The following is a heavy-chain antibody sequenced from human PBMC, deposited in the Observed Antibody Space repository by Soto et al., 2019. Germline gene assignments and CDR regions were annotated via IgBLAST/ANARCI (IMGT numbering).Heavy chain of an antibody. CDR1: GFTFSGFW. Sequence: GGSLRLSCAASGFTFSGFWMSWVRQAPGKGPEWVANIRQDGNEIYYLDSVRGRFTISRDNAKNSLYLQMSSLRVEDTAVYYCAKDPFPYSGSYYYDYWGQGTLVTVSS. CDR2: IRQDGNEI. CDR3: AKDPFPYSGSYYYDY. V-gene: IGHV3-7*01. D-gene: IGHD1-26*01. J-gene: IGHJ4*02.